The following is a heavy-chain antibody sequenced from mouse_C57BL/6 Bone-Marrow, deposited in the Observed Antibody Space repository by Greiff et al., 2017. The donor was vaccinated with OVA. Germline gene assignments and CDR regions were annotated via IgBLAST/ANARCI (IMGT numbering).Heavy chain of an antibody. D-gene: IGHD1-1*01. CDR1: GFTFSDYG. V-gene: IGHV5-17*01. Sequence: DVMLVESGGGLVKPGGSLKLSCAASGFTFSDYGMHWVRQAPEKGLEWVAYISSGSSTIYYADTVKGRFTISRDNAKNTLFLQMTSLRSEDTAMYYCARDGYYYGSSPLYAMDYWGQGTSVTVSS. CDR3: ARDGYYYGSSPLYAMDY. J-gene: IGHJ4*01. CDR2: ISSGSSTI.